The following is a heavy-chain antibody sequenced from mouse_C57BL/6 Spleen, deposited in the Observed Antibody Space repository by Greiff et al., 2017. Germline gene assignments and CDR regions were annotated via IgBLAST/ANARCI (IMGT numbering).Heavy chain of an antibody. V-gene: IGHV3-6*01. D-gene: IGHD1-2*01. CDR2: ISYAGSN. Sequence: DVQLQESGPGLVKPSQSLSLTCSVTGYSITSGYYWNWIRQFPGNKLEWMGYISYAGSNNYNPSLKNRISITRDTSKNQFFLKLNSVTTEDTATYYCARDRLAWFAYWGQGTLVTVSA. CDR1: GYSITSGYY. J-gene: IGHJ3*01. CDR3: ARDRLAWFAY.